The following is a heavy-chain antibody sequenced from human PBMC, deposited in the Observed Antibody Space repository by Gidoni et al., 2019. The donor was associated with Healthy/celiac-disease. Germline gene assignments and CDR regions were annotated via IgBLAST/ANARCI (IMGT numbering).Heavy chain of an antibody. CDR2: VNPIFGTA. J-gene: IGHJ6*02. CDR1: GGTFSCYA. D-gene: IGHD4-17*01. Sequence: QVQLVQSGAEVKKPGSSVKFSCQASGGTFSCYAFSWVRQAPGQGLEWGGGVNPIFGTANYAQKFQGRVTITADESTSTAYMELSSLRSEDKAVYYCARDLTVTTPEGRRMDVWGQGTTVTVSS. V-gene: IGHV1-69*01. CDR3: ARDLTVTTPEGRRMDV.